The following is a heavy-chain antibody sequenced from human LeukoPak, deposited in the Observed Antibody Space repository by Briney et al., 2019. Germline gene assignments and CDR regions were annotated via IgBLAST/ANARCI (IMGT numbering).Heavy chain of an antibody. CDR3: ARDRNGYDFDY. V-gene: IGHV1-18*01. CDR2: ISAYNGNT. Sequence: ASVKVSCKAFGYTFTSYGISWVRQAPGQGLEWMGWISAYNGNTNYGQKLQGRVTMTTDTSTSTAYMELRSLRSDDTAVYYCARDRNGYDFDYWGQGTLVTVSS. CDR1: GYTFTSYG. D-gene: IGHD5-12*01. J-gene: IGHJ4*02.